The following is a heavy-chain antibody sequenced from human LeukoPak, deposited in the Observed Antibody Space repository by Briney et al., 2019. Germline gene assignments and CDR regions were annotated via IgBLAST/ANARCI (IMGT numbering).Heavy chain of an antibody. CDR3: AKSGRYYDFWSGYYVDY. Sequence: PGGSLRLSCAASGFTFSSYAMSWVRQALGKGLEWVSAISGSGGSTYYADSVKGRFTISRDNSKNTLYLQMNSLRAEDTAVYYCAKSGRYYDFWSGYYVDYWGQGTLVTVSS. CDR1: GFTFSSYA. D-gene: IGHD3-3*01. CDR2: ISGSGGST. V-gene: IGHV3-23*01. J-gene: IGHJ4*02.